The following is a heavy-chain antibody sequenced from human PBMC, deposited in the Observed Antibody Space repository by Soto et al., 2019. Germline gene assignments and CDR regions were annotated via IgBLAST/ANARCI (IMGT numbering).Heavy chain of an antibody. J-gene: IGHJ4*02. CDR1: GFSLTSHA. CDR3: PTLKYYYVSGGNSPVRY. D-gene: IGHD3-10*02. V-gene: IGHV3-23*01. CDR2: ISDSGATS. Sequence: LRLSCVASGFSLTSHAVSWVRQTPERALEWASSISDSGATSSYADSVKGRITVSRDKSRNTLYLLMDSLRIEDTALYYCPTLKYYYVSGGNSPVRYWDQGAVVTVAS.